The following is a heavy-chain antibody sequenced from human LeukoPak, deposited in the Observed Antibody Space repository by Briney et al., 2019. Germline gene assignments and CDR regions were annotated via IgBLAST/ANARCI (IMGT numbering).Heavy chain of an antibody. V-gene: IGHV3-33*01. D-gene: IGHD4-17*01. CDR2: IWYDGSNK. CDR1: GFTFSSYG. J-gene: IGHJ4*02. Sequence: GRSLRLSCAASGFTFSSYGMHWVRQAPGKGLEWVAVIWYDGSNKYYADSVKGRFTISRDNSKNTLYLQMNSLRAEDTAVYYCARDRTTVTTPDYFDYWGQGTLVTVSS. CDR3: ARDRTTVTTPDYFDY.